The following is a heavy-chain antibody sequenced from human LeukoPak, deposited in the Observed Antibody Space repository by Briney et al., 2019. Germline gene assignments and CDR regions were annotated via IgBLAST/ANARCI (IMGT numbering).Heavy chain of an antibody. Sequence: WMGWISAYNGNTNYAQKLQGRVTMTTDTSTSTAYMELRSLRSDDTAVYYCARVHSSGFFDYWGQGTLVTVSS. CDR3: ARVHSSGFFDY. V-gene: IGHV1-18*01. D-gene: IGHD6-19*01. J-gene: IGHJ4*02. CDR2: ISAYNGNT.